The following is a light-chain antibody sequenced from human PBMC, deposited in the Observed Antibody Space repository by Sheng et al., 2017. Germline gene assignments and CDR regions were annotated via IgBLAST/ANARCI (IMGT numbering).Light chain of an antibody. J-gene: IGKJ2*01. V-gene: IGKV3-11*01. CDR1: QSVGNY. CDR3: QQRSNWPPYT. Sequence: EIVLTQSPATLSLSPGERATLSCRASQSVGNYLAWYQQKPGQAPRVLIFDAYYRATGTPTRFSGSGSETDFTLTISRLEPEDFAVYYCQQRSNWPPYTFGQGTRLEIK. CDR2: DAY.